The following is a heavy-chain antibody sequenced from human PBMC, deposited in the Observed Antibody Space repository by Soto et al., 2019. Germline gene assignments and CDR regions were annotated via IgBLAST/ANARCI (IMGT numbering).Heavy chain of an antibody. CDR2: ISGSGGST. Sequence: GGSLRLSCAASGFTFSSYAMSWVRQAPGKGLEWVSAISGSGGSTYYADSVKGRFTISRDNSKDTLYLQMNSLRAEDTAVYYCAKVGIKWLDGMDVWGQGTTVTVSS. J-gene: IGHJ6*02. CDR3: AKVGIKWLDGMDV. D-gene: IGHD3-22*01. CDR1: GFTFSSYA. V-gene: IGHV3-23*01.